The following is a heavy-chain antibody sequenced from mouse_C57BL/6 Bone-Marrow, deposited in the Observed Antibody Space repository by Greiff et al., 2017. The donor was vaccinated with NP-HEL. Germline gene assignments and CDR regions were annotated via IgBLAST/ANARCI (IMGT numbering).Heavy chain of an antibody. Sequence: QVQLQQSGPGLVQPSQCLSISCTASGFSLTSYGVHWVRQSPGKGLEWLGVIWRGGSRDYNAAMMSRLNITKDNSKSQFFFKMNSLQADDTAIDYCAKKGEEHAMDYWGQGTSVTVSA. CDR3: AKKGEEHAMDY. CDR1: GFSLTSYG. CDR2: IWRGGSR. V-gene: IGHV2-5*01. J-gene: IGHJ4*01.